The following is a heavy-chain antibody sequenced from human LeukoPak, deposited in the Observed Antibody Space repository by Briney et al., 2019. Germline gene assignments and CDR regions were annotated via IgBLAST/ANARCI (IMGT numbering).Heavy chain of an antibody. CDR2: IWYDGSNK. V-gene: IGHV3-33*01. CDR3: ARDRGSSWHLSFDY. CDR1: GFTFSSYG. J-gene: IGHJ4*02. D-gene: IGHD6-13*01. Sequence: PGGSLRLSCAASGFTFSSYGMHWVRQAPGKGLEWVAVIWYDGSNKYYADSVKGRFTISRDNSKNTLYLQMSSLRAEDTAVYYCARDRGSSWHLSFDYWGQGTLVTVSS.